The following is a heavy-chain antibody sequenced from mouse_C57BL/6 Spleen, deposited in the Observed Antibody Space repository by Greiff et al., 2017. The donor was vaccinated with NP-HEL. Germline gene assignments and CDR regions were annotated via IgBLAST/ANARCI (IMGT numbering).Heavy chain of an antibody. CDR3: ARSSGYDYAMDY. CDR1: GYSITSGYD. J-gene: IGHJ4*01. CDR2: ISYSGST. Sequence: EVQGVESGPGMVKPSQSLSLTCTVTGYSITSGYDWHWIRHFPGNKLEWMGYISYSGSTNYNPSLKSRISITHDTSKNHFFLKLNSVTTEDTATYYCARSSGYDYAMDYWGQGTSVTVSS. V-gene: IGHV3-1*01. D-gene: IGHD3-2*02.